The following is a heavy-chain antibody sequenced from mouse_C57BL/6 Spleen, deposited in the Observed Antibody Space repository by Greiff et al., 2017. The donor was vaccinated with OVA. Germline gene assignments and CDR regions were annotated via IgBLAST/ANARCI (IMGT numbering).Heavy chain of an antibody. J-gene: IGHJ2*01. Sequence: VKLMESGAELVRPGASVKLSCKASGYTFTDYYINWVKQRPGQGLEWIARIYPGSGNTYYNEKFKGKATLTAEKSSSTAYMQLSSLTSEDSAVYFCARENYDYDLGYWGQGTTLTVSS. D-gene: IGHD2-4*01. CDR1: GYTFTDYY. CDR3: ARENYDYDLGY. V-gene: IGHV1-76*01. CDR2: IYPGSGNT.